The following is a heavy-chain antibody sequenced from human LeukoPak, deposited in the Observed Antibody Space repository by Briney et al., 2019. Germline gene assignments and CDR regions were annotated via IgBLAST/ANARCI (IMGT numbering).Heavy chain of an antibody. D-gene: IGHD4-11*01. CDR1: GFTFSSYG. J-gene: IGHJ4*02. V-gene: IGHV3-7*01. CDR3: AKDVSHYAMDY. Sequence: GGSLRLSCAASGFTFSSYGMHWVRQAPGKGLEWVASIGQNGGDRNYLDSVKGRFTVSRDNAKNSLYLQINSLRAEDTAVYYCAKDVSHYAMDYWGQGTLVTVSS. CDR2: IGQNGGDR.